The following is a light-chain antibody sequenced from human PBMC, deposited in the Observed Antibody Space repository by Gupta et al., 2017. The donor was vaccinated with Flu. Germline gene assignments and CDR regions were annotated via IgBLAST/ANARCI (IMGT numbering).Light chain of an antibody. V-gene: IGKV1-39*01. Sequence: DIQLPPSPPSLSASVGDRVTITCRASQSISSYLNWYQQKPGKAPKLLIYAASSLQSGVPSRFSGSGSGTDLTLTISSLQPEDFATYYCQQSYSTPGYSFGQGTKLEIK. CDR2: AAS. J-gene: IGKJ2*03. CDR3: QQSYSTPGYS. CDR1: QSISSY.